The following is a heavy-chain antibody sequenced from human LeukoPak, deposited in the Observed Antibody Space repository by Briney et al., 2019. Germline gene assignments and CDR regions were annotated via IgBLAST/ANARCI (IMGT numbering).Heavy chain of an antibody. J-gene: IGHJ6*03. CDR2: IKQDGTEK. CDR3: ARDVSDCGGDCYPPSVRYYYYMDV. V-gene: IGHV3-7*01. Sequence: PGGSLRLSCAASGFTFSSYWMSWVRQAPGKGLEWVANIKQDGTEKYYVDSVKGRFTISRDNTKNSLYLQMNSLRAEDTAVYYCARDVSDCGGDCYPPSVRYYYYMDVWGKGTTVTISS. CDR1: GFTFSSYW. D-gene: IGHD2-21*02.